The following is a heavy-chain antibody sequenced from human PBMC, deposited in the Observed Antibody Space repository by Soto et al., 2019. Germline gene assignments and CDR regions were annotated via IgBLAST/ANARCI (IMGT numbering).Heavy chain of an antibody. CDR2: IYYSGST. V-gene: IGHV4-59*01. Sequence: SETLSLTCTVSGGSISSYYWSWIRQPPWKGLEWIGYIYYSGSTNYNPSLKSRVTISVDTSKNQFSLKLSSVTAADTAVYYCARVTGGSSYNWFDPWGQGTLVTVSS. D-gene: IGHD2-15*01. CDR3: ARVTGGSSYNWFDP. CDR1: GGSISSYY. J-gene: IGHJ5*02.